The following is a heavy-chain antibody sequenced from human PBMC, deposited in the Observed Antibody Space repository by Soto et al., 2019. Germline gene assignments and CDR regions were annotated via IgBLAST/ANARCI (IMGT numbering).Heavy chain of an antibody. V-gene: IGHV5-10-1*01. CDR2: IDPSDSYT. CDR3: ARHKAFYYDSSGA. CDR1: GCSFTSYW. J-gene: IGHJ5*02. D-gene: IGHD3-22*01. Sequence: PGESLKISCKGSGCSFTSYWISWVRQMPGKGLEWMGRIDPSDSYTNYSPSFQGHVTMSADKSINTAYLQWSSLKASDSAMYYCARHKAFYYDSSGAWGQGSLVTVSS.